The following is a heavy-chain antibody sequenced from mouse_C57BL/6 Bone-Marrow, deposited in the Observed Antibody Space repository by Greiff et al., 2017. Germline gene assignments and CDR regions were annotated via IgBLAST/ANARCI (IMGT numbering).Heavy chain of an antibody. CDR3: ARGEIYEGYLFDY. Sequence: QVQLQQPGAELVRPGTSVKLSCKASGYTFTSYWMHWVKQRPGQGLEWIGVIDPSDSYTNYNQKFEGKATLTVDTSSSTAYMQLSSLTSEDSAVYYCARGEIYEGYLFDYWGQGTTLTVSS. CDR1: GYTFTSYW. CDR2: IDPSDSYT. V-gene: IGHV1-59*01. J-gene: IGHJ2*01. D-gene: IGHD2-3*01.